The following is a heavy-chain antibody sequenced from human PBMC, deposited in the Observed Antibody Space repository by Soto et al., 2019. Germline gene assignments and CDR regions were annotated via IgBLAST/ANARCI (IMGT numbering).Heavy chain of an antibody. V-gene: IGHV4-30-4*01. J-gene: IGHJ4*02. CDR3: ARIPPYYYDSSGHTPD. CDR2: IYYSGST. Sequence: SETLSLTCTVSGGSISSGDYYWSWIRQPPGKGLEWIGYIYYSGSTYYNPSLKSRVTISVDTSKNQFSLKLSSVTAADTAVYYCARIPPYYYDSSGHTPDWGQGTLVTVSS. CDR1: GGSISSGDYY. D-gene: IGHD3-22*01.